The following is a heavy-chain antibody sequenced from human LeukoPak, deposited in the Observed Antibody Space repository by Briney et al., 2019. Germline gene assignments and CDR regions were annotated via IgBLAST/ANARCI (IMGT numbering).Heavy chain of an antibody. CDR3: ASRRPYSSSSFDY. J-gene: IGHJ4*02. CDR2: INPNSGGT. V-gene: IGHV1-2*02. D-gene: IGHD6-13*01. CDR1: GGTFSSYA. Sequence: ASVTVSCKASGGTFSSYAISWVRQAPGQGLEWMGWINPNSGGTNYAQKFQGRVTMTRDTSISTAYMELSRLRCDDTAVYYCASRRPYSSSSFDYWGQGTLVTVSS.